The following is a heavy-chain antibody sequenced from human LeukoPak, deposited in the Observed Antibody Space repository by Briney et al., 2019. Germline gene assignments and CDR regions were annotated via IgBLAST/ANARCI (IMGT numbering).Heavy chain of an antibody. D-gene: IGHD3-22*01. CDR2: ISSSSSYI. Sequence: GGSLRLSCAASGFTFSSYSMNWVRQAPGKGLEWVSSISSSSSYIYYADSVKGRFTISRDNAKNSLYLQMNSLRAEDTAVYYCARDLTYYYDSSGYSSTRSFDYGGKGPLVTVSS. V-gene: IGHV3-21*01. CDR3: ARDLTYYYDSSGYSSTRSFDY. CDR1: GFTFSSYS. J-gene: IGHJ4*02.